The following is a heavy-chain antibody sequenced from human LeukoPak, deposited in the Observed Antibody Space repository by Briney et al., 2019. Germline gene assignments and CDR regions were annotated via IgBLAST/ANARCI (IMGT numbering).Heavy chain of an antibody. V-gene: IGHV3-48*03. CDR3: ARRSFGSRSYSDPFDI. J-gene: IGHJ3*02. CDR1: GFTFSSHE. Sequence: GGSLRLSCAASGFTFSSHEMNWVRQAPGKGLEWVSYISSSGSTIYNAASVKGRFTLSRENAKTSLYLQMNSLRAGDTALYYCARRSFGSRSYSDPFDIWGQGATVTVSS. CDR2: ISSSGSTI. D-gene: IGHD3-10*01.